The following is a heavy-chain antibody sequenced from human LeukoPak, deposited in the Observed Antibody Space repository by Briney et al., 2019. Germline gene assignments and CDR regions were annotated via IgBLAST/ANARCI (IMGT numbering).Heavy chain of an antibody. CDR1: GGSFSGYY. Sequence: SETLSLTCAVYGGSFSGYYWSWIRQPPGKGLEWIGEINHSGSTYYNPSLKSRVTISVDRSKNQFSLKLSSVTAADTAVYYCARGGLWFGELLSYFDYWGQGTPVTVSS. J-gene: IGHJ4*02. D-gene: IGHD3-10*01. V-gene: IGHV4-34*01. CDR3: ARGGLWFGELLSYFDY. CDR2: INHSGST.